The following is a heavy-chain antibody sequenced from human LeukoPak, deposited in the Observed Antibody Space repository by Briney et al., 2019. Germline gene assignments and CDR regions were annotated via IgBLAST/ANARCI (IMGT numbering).Heavy chain of an antibody. D-gene: IGHD3-22*01. J-gene: IGHJ6*03. V-gene: IGHV1-2*02. CDR2: VNPNSGDT. CDR3: ARSYDSSGYLGMDV. CDR1: GYTFTGYY. Sequence: ASVKVSCKASGYTFTGYYLHWVRQAPGQGLEWMGCVNPNSGDTNYAQKFQGRVTITADKSTSTAYMELSSLRSEDTAVYYCARSYDSSGYLGMDVWGKGTTVTVSS.